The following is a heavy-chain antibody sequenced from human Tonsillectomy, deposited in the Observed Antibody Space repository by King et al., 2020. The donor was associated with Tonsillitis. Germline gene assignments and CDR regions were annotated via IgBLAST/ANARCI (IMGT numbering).Heavy chain of an antibody. J-gene: IGHJ3*02. CDR2: TFPILVLP. V-gene: IGHV1-69*04. CDR3: ARVGDNSPAAAMDDAFDI. CDR1: GGTFSSYA. D-gene: IGHD2-2*01. Sequence: QLVQSGAEVKKPGSSVKVSCKASGGTFSSYAISWVRQAPDQGLGWWGRTFPILVLPNYAQRFQGRVTITADKSTSTAYMELSSLRSEDTAVYYCARVGDNSPAAAMDDAFDIWGQGTMVTVSS.